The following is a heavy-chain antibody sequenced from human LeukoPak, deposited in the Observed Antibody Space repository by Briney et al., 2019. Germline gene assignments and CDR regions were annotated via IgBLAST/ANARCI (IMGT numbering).Heavy chain of an antibody. CDR2: ISAYNGNT. CDR1: GYTFISYG. V-gene: IGHV1-18*01. Sequence: ASVKVSCKASGYTFISYGISWVRQAPGQGLEWMGWISAYNGNTNYAQKLQGRVTMTTDTSTSTAYMELSSLRSEDTAVYYCARAGGYCSGGSCYPAFDYWGQGTLVTVSS. D-gene: IGHD2-15*01. CDR3: ARAGGYCSGGSCYPAFDY. J-gene: IGHJ4*02.